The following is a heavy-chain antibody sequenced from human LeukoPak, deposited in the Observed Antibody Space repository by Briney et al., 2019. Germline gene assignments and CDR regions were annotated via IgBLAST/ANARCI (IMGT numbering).Heavy chain of an antibody. CDR2: IYHSGST. J-gene: IGHJ5*02. Sequence: SETLTLTCAVSGGSISSSNWWSWVRQPPGKGLEWIGEIYHSGSTNYNPSLKSRVTISVDKSKNQFSLKLSSVTAADTAVYYCAKEVRKELRYFDWSTDWFDPWGQGTLVTVSS. CDR3: AKEVRKELRYFDWSTDWFDP. CDR1: GGSISSSNW. D-gene: IGHD3-9*01. V-gene: IGHV4-4*02.